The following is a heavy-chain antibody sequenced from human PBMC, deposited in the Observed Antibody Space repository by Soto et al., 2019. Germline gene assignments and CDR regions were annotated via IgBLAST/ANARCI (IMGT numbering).Heavy chain of an antibody. V-gene: IGHV5-51*01. D-gene: IGHD3-10*01. Sequence: GESLKISCKASGYSFTTSRIGWVRQMPGKGLEWMGIIFPSDSDTRYSPSFQGQVTISVDKSISTAYLQWSSLKASDTAMYYCARRPGSWFDPWGQGTLVTVSS. CDR2: IFPSDSDT. CDR1: GYSFTTSR. J-gene: IGHJ5*02. CDR3: ARRPGSWFDP.